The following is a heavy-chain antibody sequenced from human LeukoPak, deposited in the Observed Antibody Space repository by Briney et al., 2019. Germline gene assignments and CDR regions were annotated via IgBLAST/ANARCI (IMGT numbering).Heavy chain of an antibody. D-gene: IGHD3-9*01. J-gene: IGHJ3*02. Sequence: PSETLSLTCTVSGYSISSGYYWGWIRQPPGKGLEWIGSIYHSGSTYYNPSLKSRVTISVDTSKNQFSLKLSSVTAADTAVYYCARDRTLTKDAFDIWGQGTMVTVSS. CDR2: IYHSGST. CDR1: GYSISSGYY. V-gene: IGHV4-38-2*02. CDR3: ARDRTLTKDAFDI.